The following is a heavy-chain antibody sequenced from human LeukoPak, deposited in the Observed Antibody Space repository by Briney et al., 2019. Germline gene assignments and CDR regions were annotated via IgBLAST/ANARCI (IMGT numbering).Heavy chain of an antibody. CDR2: IGGSGDTT. Sequence: GGSLRLSCAASGFTFSTSAMNWVRQAPGKGLEWVSVIGGSGDTTYYADSVRGRFTISRDNFKNTLYLQMNSLTAEDTAIYYCAKGKSLPHYYYYGMDVWGQGTTVTAPS. CDR1: GFTFSTSA. V-gene: IGHV3-23*01. CDR3: AKGKSLPHYYYYGMDV. J-gene: IGHJ6*02.